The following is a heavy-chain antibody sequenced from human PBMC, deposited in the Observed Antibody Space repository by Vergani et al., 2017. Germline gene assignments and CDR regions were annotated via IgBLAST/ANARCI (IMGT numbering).Heavy chain of an antibody. D-gene: IGHD6-13*01. V-gene: IGHV1-46*03. CDR3: ARERGAGIAAALNWFDP. J-gene: IGHJ5*02. Sequence: QVQLVQSGAEVKKPGASVKVSCKASGYTFTSYYMHWVRQAPGQGLELVGIINPSGGSTSHAQKFQGRVTMTRETTKGTVYMALSSLRSEDTAVYYCARERGAGIAAALNWFDPWGQGTLVTVSS. CDR1: GYTFTSYY. CDR2: INPSGGST.